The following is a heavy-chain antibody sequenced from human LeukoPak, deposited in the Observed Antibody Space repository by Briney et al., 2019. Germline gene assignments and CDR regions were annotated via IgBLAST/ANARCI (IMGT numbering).Heavy chain of an antibody. CDR1: GDSISSSSYY. D-gene: IGHD3-10*01. CDR2: IYYSGRT. CDR3: ARENGSGKFDY. J-gene: IGHJ4*02. Sequence: SETLSLTCTVSGDSISSSSYYWGWIRQPPGKGLEWIVNIYYSGRTYYSPSLKSRLTISVDTSKNQFSLKLSSVTAADTAVYYCARENGSGKFDYWGQGTLVTVSS. V-gene: IGHV4-39*07.